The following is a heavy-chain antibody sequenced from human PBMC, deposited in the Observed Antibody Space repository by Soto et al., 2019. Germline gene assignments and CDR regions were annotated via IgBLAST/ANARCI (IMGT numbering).Heavy chain of an antibody. CDR1: GYTFTIYG. V-gene: IGHV1-18*01. CDR3: ARGSRLGYCSGGSCYAGPWFDP. CDR2: ISAYNGNT. Sequence: GASVKVSCKASGYTFTIYGISWVLQAPGQGLEWMGWISAYNGNTNYAQKLQGRVTMTTDTSTSTAYMELRSLRSDDTAVYYCARGSRLGYCSGGSCYAGPWFDPWGQGTLVTVSS. J-gene: IGHJ5*02. D-gene: IGHD2-15*01.